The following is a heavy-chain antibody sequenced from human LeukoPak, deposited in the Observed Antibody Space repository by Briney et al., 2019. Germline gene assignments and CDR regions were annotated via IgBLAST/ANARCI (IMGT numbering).Heavy chain of an antibody. Sequence: SETLSLTCTVSGGSISSYYWSWIRQPPGKGLEWIGYIYYSGSTNYNPSLKSRVTISIDTSRNQFSLKLSSVTAADTAMYFCARETYSSSPADYWGQGTLVTVSS. D-gene: IGHD6-6*01. CDR1: GGSISSYY. J-gene: IGHJ4*02. V-gene: IGHV4-59*01. CDR3: ARETYSSSPADY. CDR2: IYYSGST.